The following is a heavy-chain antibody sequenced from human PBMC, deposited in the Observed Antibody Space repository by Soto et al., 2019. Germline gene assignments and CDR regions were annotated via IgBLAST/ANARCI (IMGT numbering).Heavy chain of an antibody. D-gene: IGHD3-22*01. CDR2: ISYDGSNQ. V-gene: IGHV3-30-3*01. CDR1: GFTFSSYA. Sequence: QVQLVESGGGVVQPGRSLRLSCAGSGFTFSSYAMHWVRQAPGKGLEWVAVISYDGSNQHYIDSVKGRFTISRDNSKNTLYLQMNSLRAEDTAVYYCARDGSSAYSSDGSDYYMGYWGQGTLVTVSS. CDR3: ARDGSSAYSSDGSDYYMGY. J-gene: IGHJ4*02.